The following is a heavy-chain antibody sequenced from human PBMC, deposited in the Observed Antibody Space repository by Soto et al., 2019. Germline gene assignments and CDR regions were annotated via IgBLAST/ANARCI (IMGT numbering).Heavy chain of an antibody. CDR3: ARVGYSGYDPPKYFQH. D-gene: IGHD5-12*01. CDR1: GGSFSGYY. J-gene: IGHJ1*01. CDR2: INHSGST. V-gene: IGHV4-34*01. Sequence: ASETLSLTCAVYGGSFSGYYWSWIRQPPGKGLECIGEINHSGSTNYNPSLKSRVTISVDTSKNQFSLKLSSVTAADTALYYCARVGYSGYDPPKYFQHWGQGTLVTVSS.